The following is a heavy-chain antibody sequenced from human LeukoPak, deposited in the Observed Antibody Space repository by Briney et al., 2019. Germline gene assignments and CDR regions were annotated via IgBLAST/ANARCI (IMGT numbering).Heavy chain of an antibody. CDR3: AKIAAANCGGDCYSGAYYFDY. CDR2: INPNSGGT. CDR1: GYTFTGYY. Sequence: ASVKVSCKASGYTFTGYYMHWVRQAPGQGLEWMGWINPNSGGTNYAQKFQGRVTMTRDTSISTAYMELSRLRSDDTAVYYCAKIAAANCGGDCYSGAYYFDYWGQGTLVTVSS. J-gene: IGHJ4*02. V-gene: IGHV1-2*02. D-gene: IGHD2-21*02.